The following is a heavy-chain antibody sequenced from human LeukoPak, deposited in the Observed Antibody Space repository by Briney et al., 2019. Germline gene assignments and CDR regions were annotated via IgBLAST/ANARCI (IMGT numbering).Heavy chain of an antibody. V-gene: IGHV4-59*08. J-gene: IGHJ6*02. CDR1: GGSISSYY. Sequence: SETLSLTCTVSGGSISSYYWSWIRQPPGKGLEWIGYIYYSGSTNYNPSLKSRVTISVDTSKNQFSLKLSSVTAADTAVYYCARQAPISAFSDYGGTNYYYYYGMDVWGQGTMVTVSS. CDR3: ARQAPISAFSDYGGTNYYYYYGMDV. CDR2: IYYSGST. D-gene: IGHD4-23*01.